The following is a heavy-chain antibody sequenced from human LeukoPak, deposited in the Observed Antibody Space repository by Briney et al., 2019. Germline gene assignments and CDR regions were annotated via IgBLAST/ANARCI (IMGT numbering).Heavy chain of an antibody. CDR1: GFTFSSYA. J-gene: IGHJ4*02. V-gene: IGHV3-30-3*01. CDR3: ARERSSWSLDY. Sequence: GGPLRLSCAASGFTFSSYAMHWVRQAPGKGLEWVAVISYDGSNKYYADSVKGRFTISRDNSKNTLYLQMDSLRAEDTAVYYCARERSSWSLDYSGQGTLVTVSS. CDR2: ISYDGSNK. D-gene: IGHD3-3*01.